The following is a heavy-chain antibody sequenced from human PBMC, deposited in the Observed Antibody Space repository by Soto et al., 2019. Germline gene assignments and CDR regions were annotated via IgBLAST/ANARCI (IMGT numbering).Heavy chain of an antibody. CDR1: GGSLSGYY. D-gene: IGHD7-27*01. J-gene: IGHJ4*02. V-gene: IGHV4-34*01. CDR3: ARGWGRIFDY. Sequence: QVQLQQWGAGLLKPSETLSLTCAVYGGSLSGYYWSWIRQPPGKGLEWTGEINHSGSTHYNPSLKSRVTISVDTSKNQFSLKLSSVTAADTAVYYCARGWGRIFDYWGQGTLVTVSS. CDR2: INHSGST.